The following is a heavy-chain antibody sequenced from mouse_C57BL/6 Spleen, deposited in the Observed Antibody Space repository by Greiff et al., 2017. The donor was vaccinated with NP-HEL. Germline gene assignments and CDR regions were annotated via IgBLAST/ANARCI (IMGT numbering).Heavy chain of an antibody. J-gene: IGHJ4*01. CDR2: IHPNSGST. D-gene: IGHD1-1*01. CDR1: GYTFTSYW. V-gene: IGHV1-64*01. Sequence: QVQLQQPGAELVKPGASVKLSCKASGYTFTSYWMHWVKQRPGQGLEWIGMIHPNSGSTNYNETFKSKATLTVDKSSSTAYMQLSSLTSEDSAVYYGARGYGSSYGAMDYWGQGTSVTVSA. CDR3: ARGYGSSYGAMDY.